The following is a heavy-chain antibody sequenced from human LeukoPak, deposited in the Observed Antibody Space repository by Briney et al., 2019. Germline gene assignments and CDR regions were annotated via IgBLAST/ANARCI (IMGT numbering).Heavy chain of an antibody. CDR2: INPNSGGT. CDR1: GYTFTGYY. Sequence: GASVKVSCKASGYTFTGYYMHWVRQAPGQGLEWMGWINPNSGGTNYAQKFQGRVTMTRDTSISTAYMELSRLRSGDTAVYYCARDRSGYSGFGGGDAFDIWGQGTMVTVSP. J-gene: IGHJ3*02. CDR3: ARDRSGYSGFGGGDAFDI. D-gene: IGHD1-26*01. V-gene: IGHV1-2*02.